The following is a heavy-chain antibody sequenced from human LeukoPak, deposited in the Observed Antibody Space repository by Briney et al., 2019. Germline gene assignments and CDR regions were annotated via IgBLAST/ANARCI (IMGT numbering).Heavy chain of an antibody. Sequence: SETLSLTCTVSVGSISSGSYYWSWIRQPAGKGLEWIGRIYTSGSTNYNPSLKSRVTISVDTSKNQFSLKLSSVTAADTAVYYCARATWELLGERFDYWGQGTLVTVSS. CDR3: ARATWELLGERFDY. J-gene: IGHJ4*02. V-gene: IGHV4-61*02. D-gene: IGHD1-26*01. CDR2: IYTSGST. CDR1: VGSISSGSYY.